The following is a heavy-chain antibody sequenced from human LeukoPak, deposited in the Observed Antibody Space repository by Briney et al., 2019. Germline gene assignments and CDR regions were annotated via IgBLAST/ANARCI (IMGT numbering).Heavy chain of an antibody. CDR2: IYYSGST. V-gene: IGHV4-59*01. CDR3: ARVGGDYGMDV. CDR1: GGSISSYY. D-gene: IGHD3-16*01. Sequence: SETLSLTCTVSGGSISSYYWSWIRQPPGKGLEWIGYIYYSGSTNYNPSLKSRVTISVDTSKNQFSLKLSSVTAADTAVYYCARVGGDYGMDVRGQGTTVTVSS. J-gene: IGHJ6*02.